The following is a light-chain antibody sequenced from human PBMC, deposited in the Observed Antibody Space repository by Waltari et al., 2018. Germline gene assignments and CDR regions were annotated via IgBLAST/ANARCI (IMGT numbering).Light chain of an antibody. CDR3: SSYAGRNTL. CDR2: EVS. V-gene: IGLV2-8*01. J-gene: IGLJ2*01. Sequence: QSALTQPPSASGAPGQSVTIPCPGTSSDVGVYNYVSWYQQHPGEAPKLLIYEVSKRTSGVPDRFSGSKSGNTASLTVSGLQAEDEGDYYCSSYAGRNTLFGGGTKLTVL. CDR1: SSDVGVYNY.